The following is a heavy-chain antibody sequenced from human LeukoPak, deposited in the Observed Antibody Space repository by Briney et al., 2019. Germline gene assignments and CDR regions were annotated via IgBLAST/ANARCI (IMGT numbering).Heavy chain of an antibody. CDR2: ISAYNGNT. D-gene: IGHD1-26*01. J-gene: IGHJ4*02. CDR1: GYTFTSYG. CDR3: ARDHDPFIVGATPGSY. V-gene: IGHV1-18*01. Sequence: ASVKVSCKASGYTFTSYGISWVRQAPGQGLEWMGWISAYNGNTNYAQKLQGRVTMTTDTSTSTAYMELRSLRPDDTAVYYCARDHDPFIVGATPGSYWGQGTLVTVSS.